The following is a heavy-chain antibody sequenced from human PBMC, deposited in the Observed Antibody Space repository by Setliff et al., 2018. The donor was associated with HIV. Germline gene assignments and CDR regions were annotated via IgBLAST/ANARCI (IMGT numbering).Heavy chain of an antibody. CDR1: GYTFTSYA. J-gene: IGHJ6*03. V-gene: IGHV1-3*01. CDR2: INAGNGNT. D-gene: IGHD3-10*01. Sequence: GASVKVSCEASGYTFTSYAMHWVRQAPGQRLEWMGWINAGNGNTKYSQKFQGRVTITRDTSASTAYMELSSLRSEDTAVYYCAREGKFRYYYYMDVWGKGTTVTVSS. CDR3: AREGKFRYYYYMDV.